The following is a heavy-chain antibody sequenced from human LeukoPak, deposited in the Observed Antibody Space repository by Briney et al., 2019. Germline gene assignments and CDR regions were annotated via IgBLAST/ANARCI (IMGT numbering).Heavy chain of an antibody. J-gene: IGHJ4*02. D-gene: IGHD6-13*01. CDR1: GFTFSSYA. Sequence: PGGSLRLSSAASGFTFSSYAMSWVPQAPGKGLEWVSAISGSGGSTYYADSVKGRFTISRDNSKNTLYLQMNSLRAEDTAGYYCAKDTGFTRPTSYSSRSYFDYWGQGTLVTVSS. CDR3: AKDTGFTRPTSYSSRSYFDY. CDR2: ISGSGGST. V-gene: IGHV3-23*01.